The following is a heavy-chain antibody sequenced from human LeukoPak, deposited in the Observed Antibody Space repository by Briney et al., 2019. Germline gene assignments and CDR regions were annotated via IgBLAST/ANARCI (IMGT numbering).Heavy chain of an antibody. CDR2: INHSGST. Sequence: PSETLSLTCAVYGGSFSGYYWSWIRQPPGKGLEWIGEINHSGSTNYNPSLKSRVTISVDTSKNQFSLKLSSVTAADTAVYYCAASSSSSGYFDYWGQGTLVTVSS. D-gene: IGHD6-6*01. V-gene: IGHV4-34*01. CDR1: GGSFSGYY. CDR3: AASSSSSGYFDY. J-gene: IGHJ4*02.